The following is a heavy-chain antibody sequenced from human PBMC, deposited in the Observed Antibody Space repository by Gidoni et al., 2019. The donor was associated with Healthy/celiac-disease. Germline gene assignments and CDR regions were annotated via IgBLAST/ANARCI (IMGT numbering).Heavy chain of an antibody. J-gene: IGHJ2*01. V-gene: IGHV3-7*04. CDR2: IKQDGSEK. CDR3: ARASGSSWPKSNWYFDL. Sequence: EVQLVESGGGLVQPGGSLRLSCAASGFTFSTYWMSWVRQAPGKGLEWVANIKQDGSEKYYVDSVKGRFTISRDNAKNSLYLQMNSLRAEDTAVYYCARASGSSWPKSNWYFDLWGRGTLVTVSS. D-gene: IGHD6-13*01. CDR1: GFTFSTYW.